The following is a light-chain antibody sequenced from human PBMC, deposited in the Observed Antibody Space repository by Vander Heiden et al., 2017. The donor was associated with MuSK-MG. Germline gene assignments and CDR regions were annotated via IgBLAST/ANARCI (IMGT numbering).Light chain of an antibody. CDR3: QKDNSAPRT. Sequence: DIPMTQSPSSLSASVGDRVTITCRASQAISNYLAWYQQKPGKVPKLLIYAASTLQSGVPSRFSGSGSGTDFTLTISSRQPEDVATYYCQKDNSAPRTFGQGTKVEIK. V-gene: IGKV1-27*01. CDR1: QAISNY. J-gene: IGKJ1*01. CDR2: AAS.